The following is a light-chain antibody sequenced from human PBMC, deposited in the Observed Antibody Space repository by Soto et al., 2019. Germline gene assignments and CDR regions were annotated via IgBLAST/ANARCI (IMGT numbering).Light chain of an antibody. Sequence: DIQMTQSTSSVSASVGDRVTITCRASQGISSWLAWYQQKLGKAPNLLIYDASTLQSGVPSRFSGSGSGTEFTLTISSLQPEDFATYYCLQHNSYPPTFGQGTKVDIK. J-gene: IGKJ1*01. CDR1: QGISSW. V-gene: IGKV1D-12*01. CDR2: DAS. CDR3: LQHNSYPPT.